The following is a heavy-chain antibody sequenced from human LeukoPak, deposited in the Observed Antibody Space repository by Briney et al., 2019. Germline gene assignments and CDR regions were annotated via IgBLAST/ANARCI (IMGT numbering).Heavy chain of an antibody. CDR3: AKDRGSRYSGTSVGLDY. J-gene: IGHJ4*02. D-gene: IGHD1-26*01. Sequence: PGGSLRLSCAASGFTFSSYAMSWVRQAPGKGLEWVSAISGSGGSTYYADSVKGRFTISRDNSKNTLYLQMNSLRAEDTAVYYCAKDRGSRYSGTSVGLDYWGQGTLVTVSS. CDR2: ISGSGGST. V-gene: IGHV3-23*01. CDR1: GFTFSSYA.